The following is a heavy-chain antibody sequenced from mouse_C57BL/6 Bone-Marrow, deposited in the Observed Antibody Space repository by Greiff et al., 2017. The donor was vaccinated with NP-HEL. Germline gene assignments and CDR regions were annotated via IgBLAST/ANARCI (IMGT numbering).Heavy chain of an antibody. Sequence: QVQLKESGPGLVAPSQSLSITCTVSGFSLTSYGVHWVRQPPGKGLEWLVVIWSDGSTTYNSAPKSRLSISKDNSKSQVFLKMNSRQTDDTAMYYCARQGEASTRVTARAMDYWGQGTSVTVSS. V-gene: IGHV2-6-1*01. J-gene: IGHJ4*01. CDR2: IWSDGST. CDR1: GFSLTSYG. CDR3: ARQGEASTRVTARAMDY. D-gene: IGHD2-2*01.